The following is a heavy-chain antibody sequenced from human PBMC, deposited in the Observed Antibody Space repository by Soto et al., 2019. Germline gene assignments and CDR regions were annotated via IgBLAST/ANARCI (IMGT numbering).Heavy chain of an antibody. Sequence: PGGSLRLSCASSGFTFSSYGMHWVRQAPGKGLEWVAVISYDGSNKYYADSVKGRFTISRDNSKNTLYLQMNSLRAEDTAVYYCAKDGVVVAATPVYYVYYYMDVWGKGTTVTVSS. V-gene: IGHV3-30*18. D-gene: IGHD2-15*01. CDR1: GFTFSSYG. CDR3: AKDGVVVAATPVYYVYYYMDV. J-gene: IGHJ6*03. CDR2: ISYDGSNK.